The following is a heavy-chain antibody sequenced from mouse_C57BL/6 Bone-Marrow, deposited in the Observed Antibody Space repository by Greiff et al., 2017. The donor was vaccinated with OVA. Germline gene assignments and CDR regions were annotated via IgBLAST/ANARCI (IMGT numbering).Heavy chain of an antibody. V-gene: IGHV5-17*01. Sequence: DVMLVESGGGLVKPGGSLKLSCAASGFTFSDYGMHWVRQAPEKGLEWVAYISSGSSTIYYADTVKGRFTISRDNAKNTLFLQMTSLRSEDTAMYYCARGAQARGYAMDYWGQGTSVTVSS. CDR1: GFTFSDYG. J-gene: IGHJ4*01. CDR2: ISSGSSTI. CDR3: ARGAQARGYAMDY. D-gene: IGHD3-2*02.